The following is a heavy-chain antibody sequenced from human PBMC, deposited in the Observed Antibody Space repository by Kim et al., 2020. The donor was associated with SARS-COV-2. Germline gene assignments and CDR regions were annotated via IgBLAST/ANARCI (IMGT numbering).Heavy chain of an antibody. CDR3: AKEMEVGLSTMDY. J-gene: IGHJ4*02. Sequence: GGSLRLSCAASGFSFSNFPMSWVRQAPGRGLEWVSAISASGGHTYYTPSVRGRLTVSRDNSENTLFLQMSSLGVDDTAVYYCAKEMEVGLSTMDYWGQGGLVIVSS. V-gene: IGHV3-23*01. CDR1: GFSFSNFP. D-gene: IGHD3-10*01. CDR2: ISASGGHT.